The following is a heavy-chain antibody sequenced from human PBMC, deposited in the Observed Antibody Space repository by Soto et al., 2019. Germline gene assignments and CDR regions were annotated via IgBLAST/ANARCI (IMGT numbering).Heavy chain of an antibody. J-gene: IGHJ4*02. CDR3: ARDYRSSWDY. Sequence: SVKVSCKASGGTFSSYAISWVRQAPGQGLEWLGWIIPSNGEARYPQEFQDRVTITRDTSASTTYMELSSLRSEDSSVYYCARDYRSSWDYWGQGTQVTVSS. CDR1: GGTFSSYA. D-gene: IGHD6-13*01. V-gene: IGHV1-69*10. CDR2: IIPSNGEA.